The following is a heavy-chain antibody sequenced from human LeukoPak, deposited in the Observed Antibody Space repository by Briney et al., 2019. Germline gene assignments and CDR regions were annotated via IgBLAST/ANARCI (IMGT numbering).Heavy chain of an antibody. Sequence: ASVKVSCKASGGTFSSHAISWVRQAPGQGLEWIGGIIPIFGTANYAQKFQGRVTITADESTSTAYMELSSLRSEDTAVYYCARIIGVSSSWYSEASYYFDYWGQGTLVTVSS. J-gene: IGHJ4*02. D-gene: IGHD6-13*01. V-gene: IGHV1-69*13. CDR2: IIPIFGTA. CDR1: GGTFSSHA. CDR3: ARIIGVSSSWYSEASYYFDY.